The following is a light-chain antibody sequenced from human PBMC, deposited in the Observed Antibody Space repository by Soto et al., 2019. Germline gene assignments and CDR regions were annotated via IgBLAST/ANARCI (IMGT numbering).Light chain of an antibody. V-gene: IGLV2-14*01. CDR3: CSHTSYNTRV. CDR1: SRDVGGYNY. J-gene: IGLJ1*01. Sequence: QSVLTQPAPLSGSPGQSIPLSRPGNSRDVGGYNYVSWYQQHPGKAPKLIIHEVSDRPSGISDRFSGSKSGNTASLTISGLQADDEADYYCCSHTSYNTRVFGTGTKVTVL. CDR2: EVS.